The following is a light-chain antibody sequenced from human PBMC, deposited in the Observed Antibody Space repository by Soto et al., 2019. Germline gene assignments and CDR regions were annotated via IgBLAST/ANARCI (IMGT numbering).Light chain of an antibody. CDR2: QVS. V-gene: IGLV2-14*01. CDR3: SSYTSTSAFYV. CDR1: SSDVGAYDY. J-gene: IGLJ1*01. Sequence: QSALTQPASVSGSPGQSITISCIGTSSDVGAYDYVSWYQQHPGKAPQLIISQVSNRPSGVSNRFSGSKSGNTASLTVSGLQPDDEADYYCSSYTSTSAFYVFGTGTKVTVL.